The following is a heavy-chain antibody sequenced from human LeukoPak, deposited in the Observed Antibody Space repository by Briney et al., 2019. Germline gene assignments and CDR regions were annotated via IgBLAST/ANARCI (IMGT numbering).Heavy chain of an antibody. V-gene: IGHV3-7*03. J-gene: IGHJ4*02. CDR2: IKQDGSVK. CDR3: ARVRGYCSSTSCYFDY. CDR1: GFALNIYW. D-gene: IGHD2-2*01. Sequence: GGSLRLSCAASGFALNIYWMTWVRQAPGKGLEWVANIKQDGSVKYYVDSVKGRFTISRDNAKNSLYLQMNSLRAEDTALYHCARVRGYCSSTSCYFDYWGQGTLVTVSS.